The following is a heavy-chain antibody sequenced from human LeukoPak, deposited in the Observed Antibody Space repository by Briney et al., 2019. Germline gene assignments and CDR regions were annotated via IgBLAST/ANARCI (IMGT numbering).Heavy chain of an antibody. CDR3: ARDLGAGSGYGMDV. V-gene: IGHV4-4*02. J-gene: IGHJ6*02. Sequence: PSETLSLTCAVSGGSISSSNWWSWVRQPPGKGLEWIGEIHHSGSTNYNPSLKSRVTMSVDKSKNQFSLKLTYVTAADTAVYYCARDLGAGSGYGMDVWGHGTTVTVSS. CDR1: GGSISSSNW. CDR2: IHHSGST. D-gene: IGHD6-19*01.